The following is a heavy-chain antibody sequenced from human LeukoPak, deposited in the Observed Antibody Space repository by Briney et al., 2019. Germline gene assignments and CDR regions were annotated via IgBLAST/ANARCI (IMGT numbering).Heavy chain of an antibody. CDR1: GFTFSGSA. CDR2: IRSKANSYAT. Sequence: PGGSLRLSSAASGFTFSGSAMHWVRQASGKGLEWVGRIRSKANSYATAYAASVKGRFTISRDDSKNTAYLQMNSLKTEDTAVYYCTRRYCSGGSCYESWGQGTLVTVSS. V-gene: IGHV3-73*01. J-gene: IGHJ4*02. CDR3: TRRYCSGGSCYES. D-gene: IGHD2-15*01.